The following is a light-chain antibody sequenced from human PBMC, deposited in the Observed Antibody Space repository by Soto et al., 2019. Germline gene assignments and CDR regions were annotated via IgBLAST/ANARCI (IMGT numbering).Light chain of an antibody. CDR3: QQRSNWRYT. J-gene: IGKJ2*01. V-gene: IGKV3-11*01. CDR2: DAL. CDR1: QSVSSY. Sequence: EIVLTQSPATLSLSPGERATLSCRASQSVSSYLAWYQQKPGLAPRLLIYDALHRATGIPARFSGSGSGTDFTLTISSLEPEDFAVYYCQQRSNWRYTFGQGTKLEIK.